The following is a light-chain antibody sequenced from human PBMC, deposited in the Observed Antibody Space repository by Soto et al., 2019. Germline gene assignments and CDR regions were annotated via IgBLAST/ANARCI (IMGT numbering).Light chain of an antibody. V-gene: IGKV1-5*03. CDR2: KAS. CDR3: QHYNTYPWT. CDR1: QSISSW. Sequence: DIQMTQSPSILSASVGHLVTITCRASQSISSWLAWYQQKPGKAPNLLIHKASHLESGVPSRFSGSGSGTEFTLTISSLQPGDFATYYCQHYNTYPWTFGQGTKVDI. J-gene: IGKJ1*01.